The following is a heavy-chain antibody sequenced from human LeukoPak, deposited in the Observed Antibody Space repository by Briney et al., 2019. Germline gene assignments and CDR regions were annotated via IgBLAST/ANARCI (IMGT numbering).Heavy chain of an antibody. CDR2: IRYDGSNK. CDR3: AKGRRYSGYGALDY. D-gene: IGHD5-12*01. J-gene: IGHJ4*02. CDR1: GFTFSSYG. Sequence: GGSLRLSCAASGFTFSSYGMHWVRQAPGKGLEWVAFIRYDGSNKYYADSVKGRFTISRDNSKNTLYLQMNSLRAEDTAVYYCAKGRRYSGYGALDYWGQGTLATVSS. V-gene: IGHV3-30*02.